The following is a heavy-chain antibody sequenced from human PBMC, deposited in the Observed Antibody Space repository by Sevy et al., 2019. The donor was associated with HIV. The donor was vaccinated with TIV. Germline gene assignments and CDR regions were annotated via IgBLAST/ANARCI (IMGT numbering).Heavy chain of an antibody. Sequence: GGSLRLSCAVSGFTFSSYSMNWVRQAPGKGLEWVSYISSSSSTIYYADSVKGRFTISRDSAKNSLYLQMNSLRDEDTAVYYCARDLDIVVVVAAMYAFDIWGQGTMVTVSS. CDR1: GFTFSSYS. CDR2: ISSSSSTI. V-gene: IGHV3-48*02. D-gene: IGHD2-15*01. CDR3: ARDLDIVVVVAAMYAFDI. J-gene: IGHJ3*02.